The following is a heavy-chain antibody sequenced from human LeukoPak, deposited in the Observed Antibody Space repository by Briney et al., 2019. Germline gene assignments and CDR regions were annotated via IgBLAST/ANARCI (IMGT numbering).Heavy chain of an antibody. Sequence: ASVKVSCGTSGYTFTGYYMHWVRQAPGQGLEWMGRINPNSGGTNYAQRFQGRVTVTRDTSISTAYMELSRLRSDDTAVYYCARGSSTSLLTVLGDYWGQGTLVTVSS. CDR1: GYTFTGYY. CDR2: INPNSGGT. J-gene: IGHJ4*02. D-gene: IGHD2-2*01. CDR3: ARGSSTSLLTVLGDY. V-gene: IGHV1-2*06.